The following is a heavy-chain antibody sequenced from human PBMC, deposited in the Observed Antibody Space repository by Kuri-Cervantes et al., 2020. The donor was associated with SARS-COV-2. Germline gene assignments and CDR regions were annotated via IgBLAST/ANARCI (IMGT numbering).Heavy chain of an antibody. V-gene: IGHV4-34*01. J-gene: IGHJ6*03. CDR1: RFRFSSYD. D-gene: IGHD6-19*01. CDR3: ARLRRHNNGWFATGYYMDV. Sequence: GSLRLSCAASRFRFSSYDMAWVRQPPGKGLEWIGEINYSGTTTYNPSLKSRVTISVNTSKNQFSLNLTSVTAADTAVYYCARLRRHNNGWFATGYYMDVWGKGTTVTVSS. CDR2: INYSGTT.